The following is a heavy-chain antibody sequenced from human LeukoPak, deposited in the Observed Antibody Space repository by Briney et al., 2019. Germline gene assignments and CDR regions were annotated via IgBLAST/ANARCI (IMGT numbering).Heavy chain of an antibody. V-gene: IGHV3-23*01. Sequence: GSLRLSCVGSGFTFRSHAMSWVRQAPEKGLEFVSGIYENGGTTYYADSVKGRFSISRDNSKNTLYLQMDSLRGEDTAVYYCAKDFRIGCSAHFDYWGQGALVTVSS. D-gene: IGHD6-19*01. CDR1: GFTFRSHA. CDR3: AKDFRIGCSAHFDY. CDR2: IYENGGTT. J-gene: IGHJ4*02.